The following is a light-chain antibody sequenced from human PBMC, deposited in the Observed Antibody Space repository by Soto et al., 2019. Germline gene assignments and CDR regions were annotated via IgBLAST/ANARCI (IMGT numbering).Light chain of an antibody. CDR1: SSEFGGYNY. Sequence: QSALTQPASVSGSPGQSITISCTGNSSEFGGYNYVSWYQQHPGKAPKLMIYDVSNRPSGVSNRFSGSKSGNTASLTISGLQAEDEADYYCSSYTSSSTFYVFGTGTKATVL. CDR2: DVS. V-gene: IGLV2-14*01. J-gene: IGLJ1*01. CDR3: SSYTSSSTFYV.